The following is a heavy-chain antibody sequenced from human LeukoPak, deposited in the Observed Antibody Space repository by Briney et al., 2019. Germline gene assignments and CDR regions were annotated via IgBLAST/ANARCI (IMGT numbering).Heavy chain of an antibody. CDR2: ISAYNGNT. V-gene: IGHV1-18*01. J-gene: IGHJ6*03. CDR3: ARVGVIRDIVVVPAAIETFDYYYYMDV. CDR1: GYTFTSYG. D-gene: IGHD2-2*01. Sequence: ASVKVSCKPSGYTFTSYGISWVRQAPGQGLEWMGWISAYNGNTNYAQKLQGRVTMTTDTSTSTAYMELRSLRSDDTAVYFCARVGVIRDIVVVPAAIETFDYYYYMDVWGKGTTVTVSS.